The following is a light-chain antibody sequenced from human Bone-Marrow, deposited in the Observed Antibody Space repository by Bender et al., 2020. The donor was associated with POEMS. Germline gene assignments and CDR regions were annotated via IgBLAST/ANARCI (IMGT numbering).Light chain of an antibody. CDR1: SGDGAGFDY. J-gene: IGLJ2*01. CDR3: SSFAKTGAIL. CDR2: EVS. V-gene: IGLV2-14*03. Sequence: QSALTQPASVSGPPGQSITISCTGTSGDGAGFDYVSWYQLHPGKSPELIIYEVSSRPSGVSHRFSGSKSGNAASLTVSGLQAEDEADYYCSSFAKTGAILFGGGTRLTVL.